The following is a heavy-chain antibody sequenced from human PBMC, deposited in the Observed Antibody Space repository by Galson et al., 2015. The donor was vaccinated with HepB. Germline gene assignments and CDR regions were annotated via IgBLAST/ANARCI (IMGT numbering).Heavy chain of an antibody. CDR1: GYTFTNYG. D-gene: IGHD4-17*01. J-gene: IGHJ2*01. Sequence: SVKVSCKASGYTFTNYGVSWVRQAPGQGLEWMGWISVYNGNTNYVQKFQGRVTMTTDTSTSTAYMELRSLRSDDTAVYYCARDRVYGDYDVYWYFGLWGRGTLVTVSS. V-gene: IGHV1-18*01. CDR2: ISVYNGNT. CDR3: ARDRVYGDYDVYWYFGL.